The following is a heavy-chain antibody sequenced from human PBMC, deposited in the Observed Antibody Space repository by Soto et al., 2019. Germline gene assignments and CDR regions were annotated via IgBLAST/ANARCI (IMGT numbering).Heavy chain of an antibody. D-gene: IGHD1-26*01. V-gene: IGHV1-69*08. Sequence: QVQLVQSGAEVKKPGSSVKVSCKASGGTFSSYTISWVRQAPGQGLEWMGRIIPILGIANYAQKFQGRVTITADKSPSTAYMELSSLRSEDTAVYYCARDLTVGATPFDYWGQGTLVTVSS. J-gene: IGHJ4*02. CDR3: ARDLTVGATPFDY. CDR1: GGTFSSYT. CDR2: IIPILGIA.